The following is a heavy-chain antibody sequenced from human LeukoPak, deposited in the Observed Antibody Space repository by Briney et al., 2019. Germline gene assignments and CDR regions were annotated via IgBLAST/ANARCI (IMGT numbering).Heavy chain of an antibody. Sequence: EGSLRLSCAASGFTFSSYSMNWVRQAPGKGLEWVSSISSSSSYIYYADSVKGRFTISRDNAKNSLYLQMNSLRAEDTAVYYCARPIDSSGYYPSDWGQGTLVTVSS. D-gene: IGHD3-22*01. J-gene: IGHJ4*02. CDR3: ARPIDSSGYYPSD. CDR1: GFTFSSYS. V-gene: IGHV3-21*01. CDR2: ISSSSSYI.